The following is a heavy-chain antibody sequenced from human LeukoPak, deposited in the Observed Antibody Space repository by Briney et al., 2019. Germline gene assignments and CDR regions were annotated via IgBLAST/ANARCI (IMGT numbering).Heavy chain of an antibody. CDR3: TRDHCTRTSCYEDYYYGMDV. Sequence: ASVKVSCKASGYTFTGYYMQWVRQAPGQGLEWMGWINPNSGGTDTAQKFQGRVTMTRDTSISTAYMELSRLRSDDTAVYYCTRDHCTRTSCYEDYYYGMDVWGQGTTVTVSS. CDR1: GYTFTGYY. D-gene: IGHD2-2*01. V-gene: IGHV1-2*02. J-gene: IGHJ6*02. CDR2: INPNSGGT.